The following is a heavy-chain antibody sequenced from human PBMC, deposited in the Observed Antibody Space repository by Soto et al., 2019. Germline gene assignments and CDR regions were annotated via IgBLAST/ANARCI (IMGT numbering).Heavy chain of an antibody. CDR3: ARRYGGSIDY. D-gene: IGHD2-15*01. J-gene: IGHJ4*02. CDR1: GGSISSYY. CDR2: IYYSGST. V-gene: IGHV4-59*08. Sequence: SETLSLTCTVSGGSISSYYWSWIRQPPGKGLEWIGYIYYSGSTNYNPSLKSRVTISVDTSKNQFSLKLSSLTAADTAVYYCARRYGGSIDYWGQGTLVTVSS.